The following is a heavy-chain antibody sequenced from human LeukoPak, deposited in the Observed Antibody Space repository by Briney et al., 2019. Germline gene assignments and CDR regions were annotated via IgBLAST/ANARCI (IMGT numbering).Heavy chain of an antibody. CDR2: IYPGDSDT. CDR3: ARSGYDYFYYYAMDI. CDR1: GYSFSSYR. V-gene: IGHV5-51*01. Sequence: GESLKISCKGSGYSFSSYRIGWVRQMPGKGLEWMGIIYPGDSDTTYSPSFQGQVTISADKSISTAYLQWSSLEASDTAMYFCARSGYDYFYYYAMDIWGKGTTVTVSS. D-gene: IGHD5-12*01. J-gene: IGHJ6*04.